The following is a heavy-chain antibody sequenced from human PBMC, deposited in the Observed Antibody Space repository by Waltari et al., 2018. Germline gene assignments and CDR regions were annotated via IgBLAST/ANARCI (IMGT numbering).Heavy chain of an antibody. D-gene: IGHD3-22*01. Sequence: RSLRLSCTASGFTFGDYAMSWFRQAPGKGLEWVGFIRSKAYGGTTEYAASVKGRFTISRDDSKSIAYLQMNSLKTEDTAVYYCTREKGYYDSSGFPTTGLDYWGQGTLVTVSS. CDR2: IRSKAYGGTT. CDR1: GFTFGDYA. V-gene: IGHV3-49*03. J-gene: IGHJ4*02. CDR3: TREKGYYDSSGFPTTGLDY.